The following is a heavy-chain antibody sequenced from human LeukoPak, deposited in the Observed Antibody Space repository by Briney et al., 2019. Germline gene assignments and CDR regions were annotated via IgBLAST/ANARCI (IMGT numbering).Heavy chain of an antibody. J-gene: IGHJ5*02. Sequence: ASVKVSCKASGYTFTSYGVSWVRQAPGQGLEWMGWISAYNGNTNYAQKLQGRVTMTTDTSTSTAYMELRSLRSDDTAVYYCARDGIVVGVGARGNWFDPWGQGTLVTVSS. CDR2: ISAYNGNT. CDR1: GYTFTSYG. CDR3: ARDGIVVGVGARGNWFDP. D-gene: IGHD2-15*01. V-gene: IGHV1-18*01.